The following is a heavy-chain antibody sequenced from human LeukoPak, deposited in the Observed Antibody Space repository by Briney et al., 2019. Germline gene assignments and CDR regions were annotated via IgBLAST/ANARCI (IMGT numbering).Heavy chain of an antibody. D-gene: IGHD5-18*01. CDR1: GGTFSSYA. J-gene: IGHJ4*02. Sequence: GASVKVSCKASGGTFSSYAISWVRQAPGQGLEWMGGIIPIFGTANYAQKFQGRVTMTRDTSISTAYMELSRLRSDDTAVYYCAVTAMVTRLDYWGQGTLVTVSS. V-gene: IGHV1-69*05. CDR2: IIPIFGTA. CDR3: AVTAMVTRLDY.